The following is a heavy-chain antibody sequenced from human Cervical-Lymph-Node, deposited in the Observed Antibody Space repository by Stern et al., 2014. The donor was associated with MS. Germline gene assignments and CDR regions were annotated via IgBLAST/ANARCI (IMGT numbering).Heavy chain of an antibody. CDR1: GGSISSGNYY. Sequence: VQLVQSGPGLVKPSQTLSLTCTVSGGSISSGNYYWSWIRQPAGKGLEWIGRIYASGSTNYNPSLESGVTISIDTSKNQFSLKLPSGTAADTAVYYCARDRTYRPSTDYWGQGILVTVSS. D-gene: IGHD5-18*01. V-gene: IGHV4-61*02. CDR2: IYASGST. J-gene: IGHJ4*02. CDR3: ARDRTYRPSTDY.